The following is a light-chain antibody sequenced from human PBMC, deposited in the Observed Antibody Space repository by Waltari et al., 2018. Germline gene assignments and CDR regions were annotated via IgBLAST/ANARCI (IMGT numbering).Light chain of an antibody. J-gene: IGLJ3*02. V-gene: IGLV2-14*03. CDR3: NSYPGSSSWV. Sequence: QSALSQPASVSGSPGQSITISCTGTTSDVGCYNYVSWYQQHPGKAPQLILYDVFGRPAGVSNRVAGTKSSNPASLTISGLLAEDEAHYYCNSYPGSSSWVFGGGTKLTVL. CDR2: DVF. CDR1: TSDVGCYNY.